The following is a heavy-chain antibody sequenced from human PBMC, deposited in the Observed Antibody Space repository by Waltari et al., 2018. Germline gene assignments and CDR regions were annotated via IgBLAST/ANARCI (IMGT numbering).Heavy chain of an antibody. V-gene: IGHV4-38-2*01. D-gene: IGHD5-18*01. CDR2: IYHSGST. CDR1: GYSISSGYY. CDR3: AKPLDTAMFDY. J-gene: IGHJ4*02. Sequence: QVQLQESGPGLVKPSETLSLTCAVSGYSISSGYYWGWIRQPPGKGLEWIGSIYHSGSTYYNPSLKSRVTISVDTSKNQFSLKLSSVTAADTAVYYCAKPLDTAMFDYWGQGTLVTVSS.